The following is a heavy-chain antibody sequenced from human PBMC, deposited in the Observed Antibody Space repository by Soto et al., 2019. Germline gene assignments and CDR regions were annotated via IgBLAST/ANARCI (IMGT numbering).Heavy chain of an antibody. D-gene: IGHD3-16*01. J-gene: IGHJ6*02. CDR1: GFTFSSYA. V-gene: IGHV3-23*01. CDR3: ARGHGGGRYHYSLDV. Sequence: GGSLRLSCAASGFTFSSYAMSWVRQAPGKGLEWVSAISGNGGSTFHADSVKGRFTIPRDNSKDTLYLQMNSLRAEDTAVYYCARGHGGGRYHYSLDVWGQGTTVTVSS. CDR2: ISGNGGST.